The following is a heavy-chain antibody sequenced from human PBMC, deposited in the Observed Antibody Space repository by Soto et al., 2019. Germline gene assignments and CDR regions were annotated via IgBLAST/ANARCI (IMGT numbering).Heavy chain of an antibody. J-gene: IGHJ4*02. D-gene: IGHD2-2*01. Sequence: GGSLRLSCAASGFTFSSYAMSWVRQAPGKGLEWVSAISGSGGSTYYADSVKGRFTISRDNSKNTLYLQMNSLRAEDTAVYYCAKGGYCSSTSCYPTDKGIAYYFDYWGQGTLVTVSS. CDR3: AKGGYCSSTSCYPTDKGIAYYFDY. CDR1: GFTFSSYA. CDR2: ISGSGGST. V-gene: IGHV3-23*01.